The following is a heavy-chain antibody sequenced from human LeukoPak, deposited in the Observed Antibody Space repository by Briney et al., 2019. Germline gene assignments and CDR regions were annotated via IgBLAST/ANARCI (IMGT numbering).Heavy chain of an antibody. V-gene: IGHV1-18*01. Sequence: ASVKVSCRASGYTLTSYGISWVRQAPGQGLEWMGWISAYNGNTNYAQKLQGRVTMTTDTSTSTAYMELRSLRSDDTAVYYCARAYSNYAREDYWGQGTLVTVSS. J-gene: IGHJ4*02. CDR1: GYTLTSYG. CDR3: ARAYSNYAREDY. D-gene: IGHD4-11*01. CDR2: ISAYNGNT.